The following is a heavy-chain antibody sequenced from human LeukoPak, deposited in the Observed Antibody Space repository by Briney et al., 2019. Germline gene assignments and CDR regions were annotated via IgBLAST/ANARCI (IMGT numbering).Heavy chain of an antibody. Sequence: SETLSLTCAVSGYSISSGYYWGWIQQPPGKGLEWIGSIYHSGSTYYNPSLKSRVTISVDTSKNQFSLKLSSVTAADTAVYYCASPKYCSSTSCYSSDARYFQHWGQGTLVTVSS. CDR3: ASPKYCSSTSCYSSDARYFQH. CDR2: IYHSGST. CDR1: GYSISSGYY. D-gene: IGHD2-2*02. V-gene: IGHV4-38-2*01. J-gene: IGHJ1*01.